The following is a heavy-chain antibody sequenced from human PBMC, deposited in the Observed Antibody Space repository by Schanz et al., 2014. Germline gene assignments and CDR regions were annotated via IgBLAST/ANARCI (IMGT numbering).Heavy chain of an antibody. CDR3: VTEKRMESGTWAKAFDI. V-gene: IGHV1-46*01. Sequence: QVQLVQSGAEVKKPGASVKLSCKASNYIFTKYYIHCVRQAPGQGLEWMGLINPYDDTIDYAKKFQGRFTMTRDTSTTTVYMELSSLRSDDTAMYYCVTEKRMESGTWAKAFDIWGQWTWVTVSS. CDR2: INPYDDTI. CDR1: NYIFTKYY. J-gene: IGHJ3*02. D-gene: IGHD3-3*01.